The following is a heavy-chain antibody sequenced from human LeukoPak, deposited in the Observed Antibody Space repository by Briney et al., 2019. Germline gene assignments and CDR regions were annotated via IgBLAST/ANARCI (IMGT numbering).Heavy chain of an antibody. Sequence: SETLSLTCTVSGGSISSYYWSWIRQPPGKGLEWIGYIYYSGSTNYNPSLKSRVTISVDTSKNQFSLKLSSVTAADTAVYYCARTTEGYCRGRSCYSYYYYMDVWGKGTAVTVSS. CDR2: IYYSGST. V-gene: IGHV4-59*01. CDR3: ARTTEGYCRGRSCYSYYYYMDV. CDR1: GGSISSYY. D-gene: IGHD2-15*01. J-gene: IGHJ6*03.